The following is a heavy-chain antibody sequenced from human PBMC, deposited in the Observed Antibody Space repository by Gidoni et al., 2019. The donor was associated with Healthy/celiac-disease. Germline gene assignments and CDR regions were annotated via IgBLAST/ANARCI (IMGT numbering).Heavy chain of an antibody. D-gene: IGHD4-17*01. CDR3: ASFLRRLGDDAFDI. CDR2: ISSSSSYI. J-gene: IGHJ3*02. Sequence: NWVRQAPGKGLEWVSSISSSSSYIYYADSVKGRFTISRDNAKNSLYLQMNSLRAEDTAVYYCASFLRRLGDDAFDIWGQGTMVTVSS. V-gene: IGHV3-21*01.